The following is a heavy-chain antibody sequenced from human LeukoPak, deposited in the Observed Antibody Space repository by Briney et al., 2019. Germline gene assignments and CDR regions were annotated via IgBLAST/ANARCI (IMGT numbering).Heavy chain of an antibody. Sequence: GGSLRLSCAASGFTFDDYAMHWVRQAPGKGLEWVSGISWKSDNVAYADSVKGRFTISRDNAKNSLYLQMNSLRAEDTALYYCAKGPVAAIGDRALTWFDPWGQGTLVTVSS. V-gene: IGHV3-9*01. CDR2: ISWKSDNV. J-gene: IGHJ5*02. D-gene: IGHD2-15*01. CDR1: GFTFDDYA. CDR3: AKGPVAAIGDRALTWFDP.